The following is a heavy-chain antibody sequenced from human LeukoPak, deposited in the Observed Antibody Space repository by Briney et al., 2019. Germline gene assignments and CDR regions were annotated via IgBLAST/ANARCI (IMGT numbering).Heavy chain of an antibody. J-gene: IGHJ4*02. V-gene: IGHV4-38-2*01. CDR3: ARHEAEMATILGNY. CDR1: GYSISSGYY. Sequence: SETLSLTCAVSGYSISSGYYWGWIRQPPGKGLEWIGSIYHSGSTFYNPSLKSRVTISVDTSKNQFSPRLSSVTASDTAVYYCARHEAEMATILGNYWGQGTLVTVSS. CDR2: IYHSGST. D-gene: IGHD5-24*01.